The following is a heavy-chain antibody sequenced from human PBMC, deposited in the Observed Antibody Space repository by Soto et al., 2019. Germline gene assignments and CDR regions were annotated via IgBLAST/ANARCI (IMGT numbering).Heavy chain of an antibody. CDR1: GGSVSSGSYY. CDR3: ARVIGGYDYYYYYGMDV. Sequence: SETLSLTCTVSGGSVSSGSYYWSWIRQPPGKGLEWIGYIYYRGSTNYNPSLKSRVTISVATSKNQFSLKLSSVTAADTAVYYCARVIGGYDYYYYYGMDVWGQGTTVTVSS. J-gene: IGHJ6*02. D-gene: IGHD5-12*01. V-gene: IGHV4-61*01. CDR2: IYYRGST.